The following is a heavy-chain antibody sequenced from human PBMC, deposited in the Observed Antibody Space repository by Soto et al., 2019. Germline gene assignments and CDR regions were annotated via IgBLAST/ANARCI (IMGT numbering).Heavy chain of an antibody. D-gene: IGHD3-16*01. CDR2: IYYSGST. CDR1: GGSISSYH. Sequence: QVQLQESGPGLVKPSETLSLTCTVSGGSISSYHWSWIRQPPGKGLEWIGYIYYSGSTNYNPSLKSRITISVDTSKNQFSLKLSSVTAADTAVYYSARLWGWVGDYWGQGTLVTVSS. CDR3: ARLWGWVGDY. J-gene: IGHJ4*02. V-gene: IGHV4-59*08.